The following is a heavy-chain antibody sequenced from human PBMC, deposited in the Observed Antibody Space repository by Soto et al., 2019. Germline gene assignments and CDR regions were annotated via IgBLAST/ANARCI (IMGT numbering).Heavy chain of an antibody. D-gene: IGHD3-22*01. Sequence: PGGSLRLSCAASGFNFSSYPMSSVRQAPGKGLEWVSAISGSGGSTYYADSVKGRFTISRDNSKNTLYLQMSSLRAEDTAVYYCAKTDGGTIIVVVPLFDYWGQGTLVTVSS. CDR3: AKTDGGTIIVVVPLFDY. CDR1: GFNFSSYP. CDR2: ISGSGGST. J-gene: IGHJ4*02. V-gene: IGHV3-23*01.